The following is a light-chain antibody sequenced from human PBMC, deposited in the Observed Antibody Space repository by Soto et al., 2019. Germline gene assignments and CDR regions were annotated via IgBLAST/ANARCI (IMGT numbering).Light chain of an antibody. V-gene: IGKV1-5*01. CDR2: DAS. CDR3: QQYDIYSRT. J-gene: IGKJ1*01. CDR1: QSISSW. Sequence: DIQMTQSPSTLSASVGDRVTITCRASQSISSWLAWYQQKPGKAPKLLIYDASTLQSGVPSRFSGSGSGTEFTLTISSLQPDDFATYYCQQYDIYSRTFGQGTKVDI.